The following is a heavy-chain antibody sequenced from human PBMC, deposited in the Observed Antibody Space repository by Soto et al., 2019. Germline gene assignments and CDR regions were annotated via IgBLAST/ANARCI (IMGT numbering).Heavy chain of an antibody. Sequence: QVQLQESGPGLVKPSETLSLTCTVSGGSISSYYWSWIRQPPGKGLEWLGYIYYSGSTNYNPSLKSRFTLSVDTSKNQFSLKLSSVTAADTAVYYCAGHYYDSSGYVYWGQGTLVTVSS. J-gene: IGHJ4*02. CDR2: IYYSGST. V-gene: IGHV4-59*08. D-gene: IGHD3-22*01. CDR3: AGHYYDSSGYVY. CDR1: GGSISSYY.